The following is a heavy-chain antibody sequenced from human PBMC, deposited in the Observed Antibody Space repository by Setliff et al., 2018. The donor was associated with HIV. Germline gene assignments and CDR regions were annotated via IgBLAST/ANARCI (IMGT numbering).Heavy chain of an antibody. V-gene: IGHV3-66*02. CDR3: ARDQWGYSYGYYYYYYMDV. CDR2: IYSGGST. J-gene: IGHJ6*03. D-gene: IGHD5-18*01. Sequence: PGGSLRLSCAASGFTVSSNYMSWVRQAPGKGLEWVSVIYSGGSTYYADSVKGRFTISRDNSKNTLYLQMNSLRAEDTAVYYCARDQWGYSYGYYYYYYMDVWGKGTTVTSP. CDR1: GFTVSSNY.